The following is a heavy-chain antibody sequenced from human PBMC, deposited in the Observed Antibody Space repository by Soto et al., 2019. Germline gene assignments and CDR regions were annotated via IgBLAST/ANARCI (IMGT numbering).Heavy chain of an antibody. CDR3: ARDRYSSSSSDY. CDR1: GFTFSDYY. J-gene: IGHJ4*02. CDR2: ISSSSSYT. V-gene: IGHV3-11*06. Sequence: GGSLRLSCAASGFTFSDYYQSWSRQAPGKGLEWVSYISSSSSYTNYADSLKGRFTISRDNAKNSLYLQMNSLRAEDTAVYYCARDRYSSSSSDYWGQGTLVTVSS. D-gene: IGHD6-6*01.